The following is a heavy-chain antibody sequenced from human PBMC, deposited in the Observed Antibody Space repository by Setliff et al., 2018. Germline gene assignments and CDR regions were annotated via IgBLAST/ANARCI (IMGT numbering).Heavy chain of an antibody. J-gene: IGHJ2*01. CDR3: ARAVPRGATPDYWYFDL. CDR2: IYHSGST. V-gene: IGHV4-39*07. Sequence: SETLSLTCSVSGGSISGSHYSWVWMRQPPGKRLEWIGSIYHSGSTYFNPSLKSRVTISVDTSKNQFSLKLNSVTAADTTVYYCARAVPRGATPDYWYFDLWGRGTLVTVSS. CDR1: GGSISGSHYS. D-gene: IGHD2-2*01.